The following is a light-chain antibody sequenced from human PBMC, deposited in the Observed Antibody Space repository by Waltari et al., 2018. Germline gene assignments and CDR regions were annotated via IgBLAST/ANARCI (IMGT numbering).Light chain of an antibody. CDR3: QSADSSGTYVV. CDR2: KDS. V-gene: IGLV3-25*02. Sequence: SYELTQPPSVSVSPGQTARITCSGDALPKQYAYWYQQKPGQAPVLVMYKDSMRPSGMPERFSGSSSGTTVTLTISGVQAEDEADYYCQSADSSGTYVVVGGGTKLTVL. J-gene: IGLJ2*01. CDR1: ALPKQY.